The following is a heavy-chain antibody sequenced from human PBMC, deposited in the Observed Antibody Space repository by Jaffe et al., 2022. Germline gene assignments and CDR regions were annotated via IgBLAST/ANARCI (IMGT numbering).Heavy chain of an antibody. CDR2: ISSSGSTI. V-gene: IGHV3-48*03. CDR1: GFTFSSYE. CDR3: ARYRSWYDRDFDY. J-gene: IGHJ4*02. D-gene: IGHD6-13*01. Sequence: EVQLVESGGGLVQPGGSLRLSCAASGFTFSSYEMNWVRQAPGKGLEWVSYISSSGSTIYYADSVKGRFTISRDNAKNSLYLQMNSLRAEDTAVYYCARYRSWYDRDFDYWGQGTLVTVSS.